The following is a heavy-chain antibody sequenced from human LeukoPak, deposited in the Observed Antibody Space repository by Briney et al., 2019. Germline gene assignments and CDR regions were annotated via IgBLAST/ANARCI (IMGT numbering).Heavy chain of an antibody. D-gene: IGHD3-22*01. Sequence: VGSLRLSCAASGFTFSSYWMNWVRQAPGKGLEWVSSISSSSSYIYYADSVKGRFTISRDNAKNSLYLQMNSLRAEDTAVYYCARDGRITMIVVVGVDAFDIWGQGRMVTVSS. V-gene: IGHV3-21*01. CDR1: GFTFSSYW. CDR3: ARDGRITMIVVVGVDAFDI. CDR2: ISSSSSYI. J-gene: IGHJ3*02.